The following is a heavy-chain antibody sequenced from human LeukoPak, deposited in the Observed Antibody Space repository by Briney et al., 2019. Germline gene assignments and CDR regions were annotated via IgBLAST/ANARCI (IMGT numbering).Heavy chain of an antibody. J-gene: IGHJ4*02. V-gene: IGHV4-31*03. CDR3: ARKEVAAAAYFDY. D-gene: IGHD6-13*01. CDR2: IYYGGST. CDR1: GGSISSGGYY. Sequence: PSQTLSLTCTVSGGSISSGGYYWSWIRQHPGKGLEWIGYIYYGGSTYYNPSLKSRVTISVDTSKNQFSLKLSSVTAADTAVYYCARKEVAAAAYFDYWGQGTLVTVSS.